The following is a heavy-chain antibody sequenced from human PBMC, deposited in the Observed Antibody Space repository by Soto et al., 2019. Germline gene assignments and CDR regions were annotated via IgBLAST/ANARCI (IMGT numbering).Heavy chain of an antibody. CDR2: IWDDGSNK. V-gene: IGHV3-33*01. D-gene: IGHD1-26*01. J-gene: IGHJ3*02. CDR3: AREQVGATDDDFDI. Sequence: GGSLRLSCAASGFTFSSYGMHWVRQAPGKGLEWVAVIWDDGSNKYYADSVKGRFTISRDNSKNTLYLQMNSLRAEDTAVYYCAREQVGATDDDFDIWGQGTMVTVSS. CDR1: GFTFSSYG.